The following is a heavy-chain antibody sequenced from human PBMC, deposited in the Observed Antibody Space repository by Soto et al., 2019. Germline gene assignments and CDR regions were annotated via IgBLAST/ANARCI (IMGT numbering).Heavy chain of an antibody. D-gene: IGHD6-13*01. V-gene: IGHV3-33*01. CDR1: GFTFSSYG. CDR2: IWYDGSNK. CDR3: ARLRGPIAAAGPAADDYYGMDV. Sequence: GGSLRLSCAASGFTFSSYGMHWVRQAPGKGLEWVAVIWYDGSNKYYADSVKGRFTISRDNSKNTLYLQMNSLRAEETAVYYCARLRGPIAAAGPAADDYYGMDVWGQGTTVTVSS. J-gene: IGHJ6*02.